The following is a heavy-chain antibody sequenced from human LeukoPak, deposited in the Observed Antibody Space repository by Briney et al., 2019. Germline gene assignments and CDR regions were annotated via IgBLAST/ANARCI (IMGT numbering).Heavy chain of an antibody. CDR2: IYYSGST. Sequence: PSETLSLTCTVSGGSISSSSYYWGWIRQPPGKGLEWIGSIYYSGSTYYNPSLKSRVTISVDTSKNQFSLKLSSVTAADTAVYYCARLVPYGGAFLFDPWGQGTLVTVSS. D-gene: IGHD3-10*01. V-gene: IGHV4-39*01. CDR3: ARLVPYGGAFLFDP. CDR1: GGSISSSSYY. J-gene: IGHJ5*02.